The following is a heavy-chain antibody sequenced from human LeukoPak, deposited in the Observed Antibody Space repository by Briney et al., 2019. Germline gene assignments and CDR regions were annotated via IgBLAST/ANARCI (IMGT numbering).Heavy chain of an antibody. J-gene: IGHJ4*02. Sequence: PGGSLSLSCAASGFTFSSYWMTWVRQPPGKGLEWVGNMNQDGSEKYYADSVKGRFTIFRDNAENSVYLQVNSLTAEDTAVYCCARDKRVGASLFAYWCQGSLVTVSS. V-gene: IGHV3-7*01. D-gene: IGHD1-26*01. CDR1: GFTFSSYW. CDR2: MNQDGSEK. CDR3: ARDKRVGASLFAY.